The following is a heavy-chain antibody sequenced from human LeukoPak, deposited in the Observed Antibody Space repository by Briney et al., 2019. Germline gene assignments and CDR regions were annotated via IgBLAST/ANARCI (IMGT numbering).Heavy chain of an antibody. CDR3: ARETVSSGYYYYYGMDV. CDR1: GGSISSGGYY. Sequence: SETLSLTCTVSGGSISSGGYYWSWIRQHPGKGLEWIGYIYYSGSTYYNPSLKSRVTISVDTSKNQFSLKLSSVTAADTAVYYCARETVSSGYYYYYGMDVWGQGTTVTVSS. D-gene: IGHD3-22*01. J-gene: IGHJ6*02. V-gene: IGHV4-31*03. CDR2: IYYSGST.